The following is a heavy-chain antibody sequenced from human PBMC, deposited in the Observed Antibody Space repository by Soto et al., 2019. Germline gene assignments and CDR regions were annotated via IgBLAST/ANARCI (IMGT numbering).Heavy chain of an antibody. V-gene: IGHV3-64*01. CDR2: INSNGGST. Sequence: EVQLVESGGGLVQPGGSLRLSCAASGFTFSRYAMHWVRQAPGKGLEYVSAINSNGGSTYYANSVKGRFTISRDNSKNTLYLQMGSRRAEDMAVYYCARDGGSYYLDSWGQGTLVTVSS. D-gene: IGHD1-26*01. J-gene: IGHJ4*02. CDR1: GFTFSRYA. CDR3: ARDGGSYYLDS.